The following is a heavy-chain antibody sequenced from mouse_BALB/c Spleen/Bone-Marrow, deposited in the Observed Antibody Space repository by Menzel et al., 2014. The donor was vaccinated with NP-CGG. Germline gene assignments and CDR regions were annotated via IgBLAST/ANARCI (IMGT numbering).Heavy chain of an antibody. CDR2: INLNNGGT. CDR3: ARRGGYDY. Sequence: EVKLVEPGPELVKPGPSVKISCKTSGYTFTEYTMHWVKQSHGKSLEWIGSINLNNGGTSYNQKFKGKATLTVDESSSTAYMELRSLTSEDSAVYYCARRGGYDYWGQGTTLTVSS. D-gene: IGHD1-2*01. J-gene: IGHJ2*01. CDR1: GYTFTEYT. V-gene: IGHV1-22*01.